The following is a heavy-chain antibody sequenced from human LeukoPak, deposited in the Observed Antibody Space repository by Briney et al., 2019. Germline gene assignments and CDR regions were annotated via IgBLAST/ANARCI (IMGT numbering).Heavy chain of an antibody. J-gene: IGHJ6*03. V-gene: IGHV3-23*01. Sequence: GGSLRLSCEPSGLNFSIFGMSWVRRAPGKGLEWVSGITSDGSTYYADSVRGRFIISRDNSKNTLYLQMNSLRAEDRALYYCAREYMDVWGKGTMVTISS. CDR2: ITSDGST. CDR3: AREYMDV. CDR1: GLNFSIFG.